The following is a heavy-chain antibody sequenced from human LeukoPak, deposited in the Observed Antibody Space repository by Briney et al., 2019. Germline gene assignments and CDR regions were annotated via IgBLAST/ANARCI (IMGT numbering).Heavy chain of an antibody. V-gene: IGHV3-48*04. CDR2: ISGDSNNI. CDR1: GFTFSPYS. Sequence: GGSLRLSCAASGFTFSPYSMNWVRQTPGKGLEWIAYISGDSNNIYYADSVKGRFTISRDNAKNSLYLQMNSLRAEDTAVYYCARDCSYYDFWSGYFDYWGQGTLVTVSS. J-gene: IGHJ4*02. D-gene: IGHD3-3*01. CDR3: ARDCSYYDFWSGYFDY.